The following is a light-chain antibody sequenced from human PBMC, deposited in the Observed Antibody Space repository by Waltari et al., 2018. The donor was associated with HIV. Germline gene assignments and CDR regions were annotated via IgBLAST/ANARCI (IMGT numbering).Light chain of an antibody. CDR2: GAT. CDR3: QQYNDLPQT. Sequence: EVVMTQSPDTLSVSPGERATLSCRASQNVGANLAWYQVSPGQAPSLLIYGATSRTTGFPARFSASGSGTEFTLTSSSLQSEDFAIYYCQQYNDLPQTFGQGTRVDMK. CDR1: QNVGAN. V-gene: IGKV3-15*01. J-gene: IGKJ1*01.